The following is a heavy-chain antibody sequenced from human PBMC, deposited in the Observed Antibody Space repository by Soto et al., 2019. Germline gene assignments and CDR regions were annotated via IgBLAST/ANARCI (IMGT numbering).Heavy chain of an antibody. CDR1: GFTFSSYG. J-gene: IGHJ4*02. Sequence: QVQLVESGGGVVQPGRSLRLSCAASGFTFSSYGMHWVRQAPGKGLEWVAVISYDGSNKYYADSVKGRFTISRDNSKNPLYLQMNSLRAEDTAVYYCAKGLGQYSYGREDYWGQGTLVTVSS. V-gene: IGHV3-30*18. CDR2: ISYDGSNK. CDR3: AKGLGQYSYGREDY. D-gene: IGHD5-18*01.